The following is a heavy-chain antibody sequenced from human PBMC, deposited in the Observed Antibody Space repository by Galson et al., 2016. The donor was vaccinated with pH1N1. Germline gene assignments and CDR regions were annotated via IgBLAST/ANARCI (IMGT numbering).Heavy chain of an antibody. Sequence: FLRLSCEASGFTFTNYAIHWVRQAPGKGLEWVSFISVSSLSTYYADSVKGRFTITRDTSKNTVYLQMNSLGAEDTAVDYCAKDHTQRDVELGNFDLWGRGTLVTVSS. V-gene: IGHV3-23*01. CDR2: ISVSSLST. D-gene: IGHD3-16*01. J-gene: IGHJ2*01. CDR3: AKDHTQRDVELGNFDL. CDR1: GFTFTNYA.